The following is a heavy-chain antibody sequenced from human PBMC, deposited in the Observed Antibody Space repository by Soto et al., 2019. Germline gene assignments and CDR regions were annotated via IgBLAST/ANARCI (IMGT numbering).Heavy chain of an antibody. CDR1: GASISSSY. CDR3: ARRYSYGHFDC. CDR2: IYNSGST. J-gene: IGHJ4*02. D-gene: IGHD5-18*01. V-gene: IGHV4-59*08. Sequence: QVPLQESGPGLVKPSETLSLTCTVSGASISSSYWSWIRQPPGKGLEWIGYIYNSGSTTYNPSLKSRVTISVDTSKNQFSLRLSSVTAADTAVYYCARRYSYGHFDCWGQGTLVTVSS.